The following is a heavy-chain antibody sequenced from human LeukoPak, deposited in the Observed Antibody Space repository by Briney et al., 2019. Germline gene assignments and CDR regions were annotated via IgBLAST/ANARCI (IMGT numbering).Heavy chain of an antibody. CDR2: ISGGGGT. J-gene: IGHJ3*01. D-gene: IGHD2-21*01. CDR1: GFTVSDNF. V-gene: IGHV3-66*01. CDR3: ARVVDSTRAFHV. Sequence: GGSLRLSCAASGFTVSDNFMSWVRQAPGQGLEWVSLISGGGGTYYAASVKGRFTISRGSSENSLYLQMNSLRPEDTAAYYCARVVDSTRAFHVWGQGTQVIVSS.